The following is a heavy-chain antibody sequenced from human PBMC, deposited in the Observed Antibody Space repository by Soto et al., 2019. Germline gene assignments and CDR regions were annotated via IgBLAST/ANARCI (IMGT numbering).Heavy chain of an antibody. V-gene: IGHV1-18*01. CDR3: ARGRYGDY. CDR2: ISAHNGNK. D-gene: IGHD1-1*01. J-gene: IGHJ4*02. CDR1: GYTFTSYG. Sequence: QVHLVQSGAEVKKPGASVKVSCKASGYTFTSYGITWVRQAPGQGLEWMGWISAHNGNKDYEQKPPCRAIVTRDNHKCTASMEMRGLKYDAKAVYYCARGRYGDYWGQGARVTVSS.